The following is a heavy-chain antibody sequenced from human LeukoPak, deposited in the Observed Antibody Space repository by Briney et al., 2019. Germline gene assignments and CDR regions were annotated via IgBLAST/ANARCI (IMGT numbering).Heavy chain of an antibody. V-gene: IGHV4-38-2*02. J-gene: IGHJ5*02. Sequence: PSETLSLTCNVSGYAISSGYYWAWIRQPPGKGLEWIANIYHTGNTHYNPSLKSRVTISVDTSKNHFSLRVNSVTAADTATYYCARRSPGMSFDPWGQGTLVTVSS. CDR1: GYAISSGYY. CDR3: ARRSPGMSFDP. CDR2: IYHTGNT.